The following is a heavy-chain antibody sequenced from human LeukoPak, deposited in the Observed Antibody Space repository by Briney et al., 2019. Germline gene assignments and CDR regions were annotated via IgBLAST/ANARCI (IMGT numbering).Heavy chain of an antibody. Sequence: GGSLRLSCAASGFTFSSYGMHWVRQAPGKGLEGVAVIWYDGSNKYYADSVKGRITISRDNSKNTLYLQMNSLRAEDTAVYYCARDYDYGGRSAFDIWGQGTMVTVSS. CDR1: GFTFSSYG. J-gene: IGHJ3*02. D-gene: IGHD4-23*01. CDR3: ARDYDYGGRSAFDI. V-gene: IGHV3-33*01. CDR2: IWYDGSNK.